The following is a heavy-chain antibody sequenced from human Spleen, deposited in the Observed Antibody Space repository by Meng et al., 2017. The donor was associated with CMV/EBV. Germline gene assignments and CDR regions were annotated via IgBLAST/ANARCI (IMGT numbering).Heavy chain of an antibody. J-gene: IGHJ6*02. CDR1: GFTFSSYE. D-gene: IGHD6-19*01. CDR3: AGEQWLNYYYGMDV. Sequence: GESLKISCAASGFTFSSYEMNWVRQAPGKGLEWVSYISSSGSTIYYADSVKGRFTISRDNAKNSLYLQMNSLRAEDTADYYCAGEQWLNYYYGMDVWGQGTTVTVSS. CDR2: ISSSGSTI. V-gene: IGHV3-48*03.